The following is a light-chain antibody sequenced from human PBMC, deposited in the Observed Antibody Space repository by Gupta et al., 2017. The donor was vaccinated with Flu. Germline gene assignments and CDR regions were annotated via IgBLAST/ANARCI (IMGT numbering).Light chain of an antibody. CDR1: NSDVGGSKY. CDR3: SSNAAGASEV. J-gene: IGLJ1*01. V-gene: IGLV2-8*01. Sequence: QSALTQPPPASGSPGQTVTISCTGTNSDVGGSKYVAWYQQHPGKAPIVVISEVTKRPSGVPERSSGSKSGNTASLTVSGIQAEDEADYYCSSNAAGASEVFGTGTKLTVL. CDR2: EVT.